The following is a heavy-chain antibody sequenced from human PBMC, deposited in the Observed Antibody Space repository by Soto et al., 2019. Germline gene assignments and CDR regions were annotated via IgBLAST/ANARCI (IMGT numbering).Heavy chain of an antibody. J-gene: IGHJ5*02. D-gene: IGHD2-15*01. V-gene: IGHV3-7*01. CDR1: GFTFSSYW. CDR3: ARDRGYCSGGSCYPMVWFDP. CDR2: IKQDGSEK. Sequence: EVQLVESGGGLVQPGGSLRLSCAASGFTFSSYWMSWVRQAPGKGLEWVANIKQDGSEKYYVDSVKGRFTISRDNAKNSLYLQMKRVRAEDTAVYYCARDRGYCSGGSCYPMVWFDPWGQGTLVTVSS.